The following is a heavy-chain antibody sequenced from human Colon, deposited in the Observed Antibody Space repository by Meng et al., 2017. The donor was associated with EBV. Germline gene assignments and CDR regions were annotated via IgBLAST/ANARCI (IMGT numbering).Heavy chain of an antibody. CDR1: GGSINSGDYY. CDR2: IYYTGST. Sequence: QGPLPGAGPVLVKPSQTLSLTCTVSGGSINSGDYYWSWIRQPPEKGLEWIGYIYYTGSTYYNPSLKSRVTISMDTSKNQFSLRLSSVTAADTAVYYCARNYYFDYWGQGTLVTVSS. J-gene: IGHJ4*02. V-gene: IGHV4-30-4*01. CDR3: ARNYYFDY.